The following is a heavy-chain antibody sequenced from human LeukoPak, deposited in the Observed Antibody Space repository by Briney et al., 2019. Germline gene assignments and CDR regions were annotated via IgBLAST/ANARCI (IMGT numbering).Heavy chain of an antibody. J-gene: IGHJ4*02. Sequence: ASETLSLTCAVYGGSFSGYYWSWIRQPPGKGLEWIGEINHSGSTNYNPSLKSRVTISVDTSKNQFSLKLSSVTAADTAVYYCARGGYYYAPYYFDYWGQGTLVTVSS. V-gene: IGHV4-34*01. CDR1: GGSFSGYY. CDR2: INHSGST. CDR3: ARGGYYYAPYYFDY. D-gene: IGHD3-10*01.